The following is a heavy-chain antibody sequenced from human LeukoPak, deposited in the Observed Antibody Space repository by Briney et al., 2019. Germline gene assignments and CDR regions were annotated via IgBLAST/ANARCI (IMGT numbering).Heavy chain of an antibody. V-gene: IGHV4-4*07. Sequence: PSEILSLTCTVSGGSISSYYWSWIRRPSGKGLEWIGRIYTSWSTNYNPSLRSPVTLSVDTSHNQFSLKLSSVTAADTAVYYCARDSPWATRKYSHMDVWGKGTTVTVSS. CDR1: GGSISSYY. CDR3: ARDSPWATRKYSHMDV. D-gene: IGHD1/OR15-1a*01. J-gene: IGHJ6*03. CDR2: IYTSWST.